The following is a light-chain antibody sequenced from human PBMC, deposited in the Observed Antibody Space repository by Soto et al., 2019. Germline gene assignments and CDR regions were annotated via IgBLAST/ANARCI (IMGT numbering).Light chain of an antibody. J-gene: IGKJ1*01. Sequence: EIGLTQSPGTLSLSPGERATLSCRASQNVRRSYLAWYQQKPGQAPRLLIEGASGRATGIPDRFSGSGSGTAFTLTISCLEPEGFAVYYCHQYDDSWTFGQGTKVEIK. CDR3: HQYDDSWT. V-gene: IGKV3-20*01. CDR2: GAS. CDR1: QNVRRSY.